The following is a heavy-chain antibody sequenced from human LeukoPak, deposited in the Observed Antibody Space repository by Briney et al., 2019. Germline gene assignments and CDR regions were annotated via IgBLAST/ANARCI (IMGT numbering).Heavy chain of an antibody. V-gene: IGHV4-59*01. CDR3: ARESRRGPKGMDV. CDR1: GGSISRYY. D-gene: IGHD3-10*01. J-gene: IGHJ6*02. Sequence: SETLSLTCTVSGGSISRYYWSWIRQPPGEGLEWIGYIYYSGSTNYNPSLKSRVTISVDTSKNQFSLKLSSVTAADTAVYYCARESRRGPKGMDVWGQGTTVTVSS. CDR2: IYYSGST.